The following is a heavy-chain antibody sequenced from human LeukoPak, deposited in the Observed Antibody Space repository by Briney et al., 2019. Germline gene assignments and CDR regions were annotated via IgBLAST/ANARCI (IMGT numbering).Heavy chain of an antibody. CDR2: ISSSSSYI. D-gene: IGHD3-10*02. V-gene: IGHV3-21*01. J-gene: IGHJ3*02. CDR1: GFTFSSYE. Sequence: GGSLRLSCAASGFTFSSYEMNWVRQAPGKGLEWVSSISSSSSYIYCADSVKGRFTISRDNAQNSLYLQMNSLRAEDTAVYYCARDRLYYVGAFDIWGKGTMVTVSS. CDR3: ARDRLYYVGAFDI.